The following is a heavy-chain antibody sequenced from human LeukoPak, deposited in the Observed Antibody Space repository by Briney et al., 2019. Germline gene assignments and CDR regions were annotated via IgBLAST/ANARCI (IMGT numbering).Heavy chain of an antibody. J-gene: IGHJ4*02. Sequence: SETLSLTCAVYGGSFSGYYWSWIRQPPGKGLEWIGEINHSGSTNYNPSLKSRVTISVDTSKNQFSLKLSSVTAADTAVYYCARPVPDCSGGSCYQYYFDYWGQGTLVTVSS. CDR1: GGSFSGYY. D-gene: IGHD2-15*01. CDR3: ARPVPDCSGGSCYQYYFDY. V-gene: IGHV4-34*01. CDR2: INHSGST.